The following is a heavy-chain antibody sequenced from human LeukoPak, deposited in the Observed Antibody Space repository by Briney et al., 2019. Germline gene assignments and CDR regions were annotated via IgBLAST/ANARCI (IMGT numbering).Heavy chain of an antibody. Sequence: GGSLRLSCAASGFTFSSYVMHWVRQAPGKGLEWVALISYDGSKKHFADSVKGRFTISRDNSKNTLYLQMNILRAEDTAVYYCSKSLGDIVVVAAAFDSWGQGALVTVSS. CDR3: SKSLGDIVVVAAAFDS. CDR1: GFTFSSYV. V-gene: IGHV3-33*05. D-gene: IGHD2-15*01. J-gene: IGHJ4*02. CDR2: ISYDGSKK.